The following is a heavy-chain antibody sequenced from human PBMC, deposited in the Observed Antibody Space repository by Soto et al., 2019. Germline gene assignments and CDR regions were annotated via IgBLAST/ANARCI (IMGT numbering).Heavy chain of an antibody. CDR2: IYYSGST. CDR1: GGYISSGGYY. Sequence: SETLSLTCTVSGGYISSGGYYWSWIRQHPGKGLEWIGYIYYSGSTYYNPSLKSRVTISVDTSKNQFSLKLSSVTAADTAVYYCARDYCTNGVCFFDPWGQGTLVTVSS. D-gene: IGHD2-8*01. V-gene: IGHV4-31*03. CDR3: ARDYCTNGVCFFDP. J-gene: IGHJ5*02.